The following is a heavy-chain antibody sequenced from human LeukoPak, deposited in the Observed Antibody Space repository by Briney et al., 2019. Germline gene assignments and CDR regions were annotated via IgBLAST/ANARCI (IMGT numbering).Heavy chain of an antibody. Sequence: SVKVSCKASGGTFSSYDISWVRQAPGQGLEWMGGIIPIFGTANYAQRFQGRVTITADKSTSTAYMELSSLRSEDTAVYFCARAIRGSKIASRYFLYYMGVWGKGTTLTVSS. V-gene: IGHV1-69*06. CDR2: IIPIFGTA. CDR3: ARAIRGSKIASRYFLYYMGV. CDR1: GGTFSSYD. J-gene: IGHJ6*03. D-gene: IGHD1-26*01.